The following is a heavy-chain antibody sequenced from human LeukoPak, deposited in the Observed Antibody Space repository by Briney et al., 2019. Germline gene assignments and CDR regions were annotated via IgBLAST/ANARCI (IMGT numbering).Heavy chain of an antibody. CDR3: ARDPTYYSGSYY. V-gene: IGHV1-69*04. D-gene: IGHD1-26*01. CDR2: IIPILGIA. J-gene: IGHJ4*02. CDR1: GYTFTGYY. Sequence: GASVKVSCKASGYTFTGYYMHWVRQAPGQGLEWMGRIIPILGIANYAQKFQGRVTITADKSTSTAYMELSSLRSEDTAVYYCARDPTYYSGSYYWGQGTLVTVSS.